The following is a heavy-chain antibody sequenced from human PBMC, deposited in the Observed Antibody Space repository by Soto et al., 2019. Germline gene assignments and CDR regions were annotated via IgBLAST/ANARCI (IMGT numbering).Heavy chain of an antibody. CDR2: IIPILGIA. D-gene: IGHD2-15*01. CDR1: GGTFSSYT. CDR3: ARDLGWWPWDY. J-gene: IGHJ4*02. V-gene: IGHV1-69*04. Sequence: ASVKVSCKASGGTFSSYTISWVRQAPGQGLEWMGRIIPILGIANYAQKFQGRVTITRDTSASTAYMELSSLRSEDTAVYYCARDLGWWPWDYWGQGTLVNVSS.